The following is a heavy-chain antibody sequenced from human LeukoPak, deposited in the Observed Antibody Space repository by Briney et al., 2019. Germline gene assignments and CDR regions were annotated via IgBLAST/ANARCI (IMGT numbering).Heavy chain of an antibody. J-gene: IGHJ3*02. CDR3: AREYTGIANAFDI. Sequence: GGSLRLSCAASGFFFDSYSLNWVRQAPGKGLEWISYITAGSDTIFYADSVEGRFTISRDNSKNSLYLQMNSLRAEDTAVYYCAREYTGIANAFDIWGQGTMVTVSS. D-gene: IGHD6-13*01. CDR1: GFFFDSYS. CDR2: ITAGSDTI. V-gene: IGHV3-48*01.